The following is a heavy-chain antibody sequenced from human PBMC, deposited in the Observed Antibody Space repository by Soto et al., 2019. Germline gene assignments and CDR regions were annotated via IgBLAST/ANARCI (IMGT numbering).Heavy chain of an antibody. V-gene: IGHV3-30*18. Sequence: QVQLVESGGGVVQPGRSLRLSCAASGFTSNNFVIHWVRQAPGKGLEWLAVISSDGKNQYYADSVKGRFTISRDNSKYTLYLQVNSLRAEDTAVYFCAKERGVLDAFDIWGQGTMVSVSS. D-gene: IGHD3-10*01. CDR2: ISSDGKNQ. CDR3: AKERGVLDAFDI. J-gene: IGHJ3*02. CDR1: GFTSNNFV.